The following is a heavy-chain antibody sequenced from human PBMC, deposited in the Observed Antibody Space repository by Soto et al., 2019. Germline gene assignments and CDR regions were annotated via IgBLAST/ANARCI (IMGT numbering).Heavy chain of an antibody. CDR3: ARSSGSGYYYYYYMDV. D-gene: IGHD1-26*01. CDR1: GGSFSGYY. CDR2: INHSGST. J-gene: IGHJ6*03. V-gene: IGHV4-34*01. Sequence: ASETLSLTCAVYGGSFSGYYWSWIRQPPGKGLEWIGEINHSGSTNYNPSLKSRVTISVDTSKNQFSLKLSSVTAADTAVYYCARSSGSGYYYYYYMDVWGKGTTVTVSS.